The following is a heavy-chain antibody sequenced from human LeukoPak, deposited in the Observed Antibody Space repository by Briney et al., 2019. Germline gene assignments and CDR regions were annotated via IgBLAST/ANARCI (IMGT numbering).Heavy chain of an antibody. J-gene: IGHJ4*02. V-gene: IGHV4-34*01. CDR1: GGSFSGYY. CDR3: ASAMVATNY. D-gene: IGHD5-24*01. CDR2: INHSGST. Sequence: SETLSLTCAVYGGSFSGYYWSWIRQPPGKGLEWIGEINHSGSTNYNPSLKSRVTISVDTSKNQFCLKLSSVTAADTAVYYCASAMVATNYWGQGTLVTVSS.